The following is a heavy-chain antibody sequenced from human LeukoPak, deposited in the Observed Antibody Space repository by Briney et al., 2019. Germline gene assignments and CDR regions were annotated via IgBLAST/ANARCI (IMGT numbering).Heavy chain of an antibody. CDR1: GGSINNFY. D-gene: IGHD6-19*01. CDR2: IYYSGST. J-gene: IGHJ4*02. CDR3: ARDSGSGTYY. Sequence: SETLSLTCSVSGGSINNFYWSWIRQPPGKGLEWIGHIYYSGSTNYSPSLKSRVTISIDTSKNQFSLKLNSVTAADTAVYYCARDSGSGTYYWGQGTLVTVSS. V-gene: IGHV4-59*01.